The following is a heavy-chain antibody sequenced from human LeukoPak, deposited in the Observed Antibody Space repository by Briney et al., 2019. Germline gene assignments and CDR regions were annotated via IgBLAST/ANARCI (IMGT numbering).Heavy chain of an antibody. CDR1: GGSISSYY. CDR3: ARVEEGYGSGRRENYYYYYMDV. D-gene: IGHD3-10*01. CDR2: IHYTGST. J-gene: IGHJ6*03. Sequence: KPSETLSLTCTVSGGSISSYYWTWIRQPPGKGLEWIGYIHYTGSTNYNPSLKSRVTISVDTSKNQFSLKLSSVTAADTAVYYCARVEEGYGSGRRENYYYYYMDVWGKGTTVTISS. V-gene: IGHV4-59*01.